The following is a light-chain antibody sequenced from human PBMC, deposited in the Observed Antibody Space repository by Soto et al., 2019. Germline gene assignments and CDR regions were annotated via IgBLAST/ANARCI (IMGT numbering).Light chain of an antibody. Sequence: EILITQSPATLSLSPGEGVTLSCRAAQDVTSGYLAWYQQKPGQSPRLLMYGASSRATGVPDRFSGSGSGTDFTLTIPRLEPEDFAVYYCHQYGTSPLTFGGGTKVDNK. CDR3: HQYGTSPLT. J-gene: IGKJ4*01. V-gene: IGKV3-20*01. CDR1: QDVTSGY. CDR2: GAS.